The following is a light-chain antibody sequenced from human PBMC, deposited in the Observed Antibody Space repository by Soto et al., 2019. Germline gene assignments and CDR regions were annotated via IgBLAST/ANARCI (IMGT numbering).Light chain of an antibody. V-gene: IGKV1-5*01. CDR1: QSINAR. J-gene: IGKJ1*01. CDR2: DAS. Sequence: DIQMTQSPFTLSASVGDRVTITCRASQSINARFASHQQKPGKAPKVLIYDASNLESGVPSRFSGSRSGREFTLTISSLQPDDFATYYCQQYNSYPWTFGQGTKVDIK. CDR3: QQYNSYPWT.